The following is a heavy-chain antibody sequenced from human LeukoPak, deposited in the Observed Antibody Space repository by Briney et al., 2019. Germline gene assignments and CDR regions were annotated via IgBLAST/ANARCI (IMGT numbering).Heavy chain of an antibody. J-gene: IGHJ4*02. CDR2: INPSGGST. CDR1: GYTFTGYY. CDR3: ARVARDRIAVAGLDY. Sequence: ASVKVSCKASGYTFTGYYMHWVRQAPGQGLEWMGIINPSGGSTSYAQKFQGRVTMTRDTSTSTVYMELSSLRSEDTAVYYCARVARDRIAVAGLDYWGQGTLVTVSS. D-gene: IGHD6-19*01. V-gene: IGHV1-46*01.